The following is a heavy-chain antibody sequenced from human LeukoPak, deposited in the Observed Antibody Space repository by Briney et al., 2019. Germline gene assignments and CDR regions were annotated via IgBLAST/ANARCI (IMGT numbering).Heavy chain of an antibody. V-gene: IGHV5-51*01. D-gene: IGHD2-21*02. CDR1: GNTFIGYW. Sequence: GESLKISCKGSGNTFIGYWIGWVRQMPGKGLEWMGIIYPVDSDTRYSPSFQGQVTISIDKSISTAYLQWSSLKASDTAIYYCVRQASVTAPPWGQGTLLTVSS. CDR2: IYPVDSDT. CDR3: VRQASVTAPP. J-gene: IGHJ5*02.